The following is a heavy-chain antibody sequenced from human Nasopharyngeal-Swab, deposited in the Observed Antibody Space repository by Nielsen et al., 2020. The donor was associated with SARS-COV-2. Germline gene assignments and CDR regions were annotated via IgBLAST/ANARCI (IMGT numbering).Heavy chain of an antibody. CDR1: GYTFTSYA. CDR3: ARVPLLGYCSGGSCPVNWFDP. V-gene: IGHV1-3*01. CDR2: INAGNGNT. Sequence: ASVKVSCKASGYTFTSYAMHWVRQAPGQRLEWMGWINAGNGNTKYSQKFQGRVTITRDISARTAYMELSSLRSEDTAVYYCARVPLLGYCSGGSCPVNWFDPWGQGTLVTVSS. D-gene: IGHD2-15*01. J-gene: IGHJ5*02.